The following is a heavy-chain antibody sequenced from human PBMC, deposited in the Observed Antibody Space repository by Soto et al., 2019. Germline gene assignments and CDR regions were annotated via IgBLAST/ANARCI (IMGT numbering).Heavy chain of an antibody. CDR3: SADHPHMAMGWPV. Sequence: SVKVSCKASGFDFGSFGIQFLRQTRGRGLEWIGWIVVVSGSTNYARQFQGRVAISRDMSSSTAYLDLYDLKSDDTAVYFCSADHPHMAMGWPVWGQGTTVTVSS. V-gene: IGHV1-58*02. CDR1: GFDFGSFG. CDR2: IVVVSGST. J-gene: IGHJ6*02. D-gene: IGHD1-26*01.